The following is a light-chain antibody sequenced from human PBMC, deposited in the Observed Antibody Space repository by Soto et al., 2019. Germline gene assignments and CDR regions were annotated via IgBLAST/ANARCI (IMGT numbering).Light chain of an antibody. CDR3: SAYAGSSTWV. Sequence: SAPTQPPSASGSPGQSVTFSCTGTSSDVGGYNYVSWYQQYPGKAPKLMIYEVYKRPSGVPDRFSGSKSANTASLTVSGLQPEDEADYYCSAYAGSSTWVFGGGTKVTVL. V-gene: IGLV2-8*01. CDR1: SSDVGGYNY. CDR2: EVY. J-gene: IGLJ2*01.